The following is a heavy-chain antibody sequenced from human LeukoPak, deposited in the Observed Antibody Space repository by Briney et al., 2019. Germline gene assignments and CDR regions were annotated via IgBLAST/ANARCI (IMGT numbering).Heavy chain of an antibody. CDR2: IYSGGTT. J-gene: IGHJ4*02. CDR1: GFPVSSDY. Sequence: PGGSLRLSCVASGFPVSSDYMSWVRQAPGKGLEWVSVIYSGGTTFYADSMKGRFTISRDNSKNTLYLQMHSLRAEDTAVYYCARSGTITAAGLFDSWGQGTLVTVSS. V-gene: IGHV3-53*01. CDR3: ARSGTITAAGLFDS. D-gene: IGHD6-13*01.